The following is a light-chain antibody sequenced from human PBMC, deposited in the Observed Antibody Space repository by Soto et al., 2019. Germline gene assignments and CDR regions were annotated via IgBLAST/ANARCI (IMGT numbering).Light chain of an antibody. CDR3: QQYGRPTRP. V-gene: IGKV3-20*01. CDR1: QAINTN. Sequence: VWTQAADALPVSPGERAPLSXRASQAINTNVSWYQLKDGXAPRXXXDGXSTRATGSPDRFSGRGSATDFTLTISRREPEDCAVYCCQQYGRPTRPFGQGTKVDIK. J-gene: IGKJ1*01. CDR2: GXS.